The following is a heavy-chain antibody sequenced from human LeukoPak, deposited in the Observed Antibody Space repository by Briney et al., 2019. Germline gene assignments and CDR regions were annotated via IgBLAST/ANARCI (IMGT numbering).Heavy chain of an antibody. J-gene: IGHJ4*02. V-gene: IGHV4-59*01. CDR3: ARINSIAAAILDY. D-gene: IGHD6-13*01. Sequence: PSETLSLTCTVSGASISSYYWSWIRQPPGKGLEWIGYIYYSGSTNYNPSLKSRVTISVDTSKNQFSLKLSSVTAADTAVYYCARINSIAAAILDYWGQGTLVTVSS. CDR1: GASISSYY. CDR2: IYYSGST.